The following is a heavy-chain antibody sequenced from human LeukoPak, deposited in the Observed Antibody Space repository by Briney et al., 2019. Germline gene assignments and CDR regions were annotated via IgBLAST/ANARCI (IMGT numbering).Heavy chain of an antibody. CDR3: AKDYFPPYSSSSPPHNWFDP. D-gene: IGHD6-6*01. Sequence: PGGSLRLSCVASGFTFSSFAMHWVRQAPGKGLEWVAVVSYDESNKYYADSVKGRFTISRDNSKNTLHLQMNSLRGEDTAVYYCAKDYFPPYSSSSPPHNWFDPWGHGTLVTVSS. J-gene: IGHJ5*02. CDR2: VSYDESNK. V-gene: IGHV3-30*04. CDR1: GFTFSSFA.